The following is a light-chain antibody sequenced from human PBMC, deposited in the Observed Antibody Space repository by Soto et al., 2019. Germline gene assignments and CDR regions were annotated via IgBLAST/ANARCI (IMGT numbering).Light chain of an antibody. CDR2: DAS. Sequence: EIVLTQSPATLSLSSGERAHLSRRASQSVSSYLAWYQQKPGQAPRLLIYDASNRATGIPARFSGSGSGTDFTLTISSLEPEDFAVYYCQQRSNWPPITFGQGTRLEIK. CDR1: QSVSSY. CDR3: QQRSNWPPIT. V-gene: IGKV3-11*01. J-gene: IGKJ5*01.